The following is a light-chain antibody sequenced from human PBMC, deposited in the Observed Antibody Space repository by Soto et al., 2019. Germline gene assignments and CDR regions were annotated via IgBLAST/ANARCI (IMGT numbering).Light chain of an antibody. CDR2: AAS. Sequence: DIQMTQSPSSLSASVGDRVSITCRASQSILNFLNWYQQKPGKAPKLLIYAASSLQSGVPSRFSGSGSGTDFTLSISSLQPEDFATYYFQQSYITPYSFGQGTKLEIK. J-gene: IGKJ2*03. V-gene: IGKV1-39*01. CDR1: QSILNF. CDR3: QQSYITPYS.